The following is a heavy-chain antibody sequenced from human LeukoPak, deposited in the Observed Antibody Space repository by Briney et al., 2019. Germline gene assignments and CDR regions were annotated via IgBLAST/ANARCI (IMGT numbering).Heavy chain of an antibody. CDR2: IYSGGST. V-gene: IGHV3-53*01. Sequence: GGSLRLSCAASGFTVSSYYMNWVRQAPGKGLEWVSVIYSGGSTYYADSVKGRFTISRGNSKNTLYLQMNSLRAEDTAVYYCARDPSPHHYFDYWGQGTLVTVSS. CDR3: ARDPSPHHYFDY. CDR1: GFTVSSYY. J-gene: IGHJ4*02.